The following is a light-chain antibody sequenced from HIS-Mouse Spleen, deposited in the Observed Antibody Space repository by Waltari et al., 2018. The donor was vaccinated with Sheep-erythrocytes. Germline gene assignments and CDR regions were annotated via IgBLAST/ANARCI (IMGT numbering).Light chain of an antibody. V-gene: IGLV2-11*01. CDR3: CSYAGSYNHV. CDR2: DVS. J-gene: IGLJ1*01. CDR1: SSDVGGSNY. Sequence: QSALTQPRSVSGSPGQSVTISCTGTSSDVGGSNYVSWYQQHPGQAPKLMIYDVSKRPSGVPDRFSGSKSGNTASLTISGLQAEDEADYYCCSYAGSYNHVFATGTKVTVL.